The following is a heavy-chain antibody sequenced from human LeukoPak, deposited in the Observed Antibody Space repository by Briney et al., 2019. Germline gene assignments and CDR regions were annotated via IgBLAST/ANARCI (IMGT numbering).Heavy chain of an antibody. CDR3: ARVEYCTRGVCINYDL. V-gene: IGHV1-2*02. Sequence: ASVKVSCKASGYTFTGYYMHWMRQAPGQGLEWMGWINPNSGGTKYAQKFQGRVTMTRDTSTSTAYMELSGLRPDDTAAYYCARVEYCTRGVCINYDLWGQGTLVTVSS. CDR1: GYTFTGYY. CDR2: INPNSGGT. J-gene: IGHJ4*02. D-gene: IGHD2-8*01.